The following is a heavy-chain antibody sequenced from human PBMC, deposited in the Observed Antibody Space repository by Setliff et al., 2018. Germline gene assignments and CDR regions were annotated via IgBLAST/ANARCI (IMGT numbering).Heavy chain of an antibody. Sequence: GASVKVSCKTSGYSFTNYGINWVRQAPGQGLEWMGWNSVYAREFQGRVTMTIDAPTSTAYMELRSLRSDDTAVYYCARGPPDFVVVPAAAKVDYWGPGTLVTVSS. CDR2: NSV. V-gene: IGHV1-18*01. J-gene: IGHJ4*02. CDR1: GYSFTNYG. D-gene: IGHD2-2*01. CDR3: ARGPPDFVVVPAAAKVDY.